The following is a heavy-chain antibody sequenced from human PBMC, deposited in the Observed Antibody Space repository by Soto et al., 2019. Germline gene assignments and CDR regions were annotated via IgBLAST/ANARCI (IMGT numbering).Heavy chain of an antibody. CDR2: IIPILGIA. J-gene: IGHJ4*02. CDR1: GGTFSSYT. V-gene: IGHV1-69*02. D-gene: IGHD6-13*01. Sequence: QVQLVQSGAEVKKPGSSVKVSCKASGGTFSSYTISWVRQAPGQGLEWMGRIIPILGIANYAQKFQGRVTITADKSTSTAYMELSSLRSEDTAVYYCARVGYSREAALGRNMDYWGQGTLVTVSS. CDR3: ARVGYSREAALGRNMDY.